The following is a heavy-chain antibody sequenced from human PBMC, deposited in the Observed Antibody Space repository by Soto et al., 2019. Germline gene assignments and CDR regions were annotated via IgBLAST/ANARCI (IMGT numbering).Heavy chain of an antibody. D-gene: IGHD3-10*01. V-gene: IGHV3-23*01. CDR1: GFSFTTYA. J-gene: IGHJ4*02. CDR3: KGHYYGSGTDPHF. Sequence: EVQLLESGGDFVHPGGSARLSCAASGFSFTTYAFDWVRQTPGRGLEWAAGLGGNSRSAYYAESVEGRFTISRDNSRNTVFLQMNTLRVEDSATYYCKGHYYGSGTDPHFWGQGTLVTVAP. CDR2: LGGNSRSA.